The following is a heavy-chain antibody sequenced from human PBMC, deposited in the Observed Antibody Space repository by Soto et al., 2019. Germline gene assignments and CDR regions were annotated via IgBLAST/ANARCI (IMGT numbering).Heavy chain of an antibody. CDR3: ARVQYYYDSSGYYSVYFDY. J-gene: IGHJ4*02. CDR1: GGTFSSYA. D-gene: IGHD3-22*01. CDR2: IIPIFGTA. V-gene: IGHV1-69*01. Sequence: QVQLVQSGAEVKKPGSSVKVSCKASGGTFSSYAISWVRQAPGQGLEWMGGIIPIFGTANYAQKFQGRVTITADESTSTAYMELSSPRSEDTAVYYCARVQYYYDSSGYYSVYFDYWGQGTLVTVSS.